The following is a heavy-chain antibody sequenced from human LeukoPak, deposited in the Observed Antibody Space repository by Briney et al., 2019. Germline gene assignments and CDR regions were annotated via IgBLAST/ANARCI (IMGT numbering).Heavy chain of an antibody. J-gene: IGHJ2*01. Sequence: PGGSLRLSCAASGFIFSNYAMSWVRQAPGKGLEWVSSINGGGVNTYYPDSVKGGFTISRDNSQNSLYVQMNSLRAEDTAVYYCARSRGSGWYGDWYFDLWGRGTLVTVSS. V-gene: IGHV3-23*01. CDR2: INGGGVNT. D-gene: IGHD6-19*01. CDR3: ARSRGSGWYGDWYFDL. CDR1: GFIFSNYA.